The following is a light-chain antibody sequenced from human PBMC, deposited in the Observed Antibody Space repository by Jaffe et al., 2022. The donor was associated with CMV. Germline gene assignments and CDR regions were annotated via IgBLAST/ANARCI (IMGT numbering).Light chain of an antibody. J-gene: IGKJ4*01. CDR1: QSVSTY. Sequence: EVVLTQSPVTLSLSPGERATLSCRASQSVSTYLAWYQQKPGQAPRLLIYDASSRATGVPARFSGSGSGTDFTLTISSLEPEDFAVYYCQQRSNLGLTFGGGTKVEIK. CDR3: QQRSNLGLT. CDR2: DAS. V-gene: IGKV3-11*01.